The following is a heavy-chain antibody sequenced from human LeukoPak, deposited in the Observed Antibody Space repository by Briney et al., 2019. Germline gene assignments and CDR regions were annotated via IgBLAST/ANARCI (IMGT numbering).Heavy chain of an antibody. CDR1: GFNFRDHW. Sequence: GGSLRLSCAASGFNFRDHWMDWVRQAPGKGLEWVGHIKNDGSETYYLDSLKGRFSISRDNTNNALYLQMNSLRVEDTAVYYCVKNDGWFHLAQWGQGTLVTVSS. J-gene: IGHJ4*02. CDR2: IKNDGSET. D-gene: IGHD6-19*01. CDR3: VKNDGWFHLAQ. V-gene: IGHV3-7*03.